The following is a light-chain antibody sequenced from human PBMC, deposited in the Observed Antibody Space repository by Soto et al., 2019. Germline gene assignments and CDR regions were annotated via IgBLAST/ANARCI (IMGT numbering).Light chain of an antibody. CDR1: QTINKN. V-gene: IGKV1-39*01. J-gene: IGKJ2*01. Sequence: DIQMTQSPTSLSASVGDRVTITCRASQTINKNLNCYRHKLGKAPELLIYDASDSQAGVPSRFSGSGSGTDFTLIISGLQPADFATYYCQQSYNSPYTFGQGTKLEIK. CDR2: DAS. CDR3: QQSYNSPYT.